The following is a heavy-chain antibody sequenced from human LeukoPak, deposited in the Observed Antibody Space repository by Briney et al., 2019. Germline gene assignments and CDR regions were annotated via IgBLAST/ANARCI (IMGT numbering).Heavy chain of an antibody. CDR2: ISAYNGNT. Sequence: ASVTVSCTASGYTFTSYGISWVRQAPGQGLEWMGWISAYNGNTNYAQKLQGRVTMTTDTSTSTAYMELRSLRSDDTAVYYWARVPGGGLRPSPLGYWGQGTLVTVSS. CDR1: GYTFTSYG. D-gene: IGHD3-16*01. J-gene: IGHJ4*02. CDR3: ARVPGGGLRPSPLGY. V-gene: IGHV1-18*01.